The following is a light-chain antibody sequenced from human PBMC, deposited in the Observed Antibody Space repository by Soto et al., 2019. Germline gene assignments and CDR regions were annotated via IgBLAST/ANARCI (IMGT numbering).Light chain of an antibody. CDR2: GAS. Sequence: EIVLTQSPGTLSLSPGERAALSCRVSQSISSSFLAWYQHKPGQAPRLLIHGASSRATGIPDRFSGSGSGTDFTLTISRLDPEDFAVYYCQLYGSSLVTFGQGTKVDI. CDR3: QLYGSSLVT. CDR1: QSISSSF. J-gene: IGKJ2*01. V-gene: IGKV3-20*01.